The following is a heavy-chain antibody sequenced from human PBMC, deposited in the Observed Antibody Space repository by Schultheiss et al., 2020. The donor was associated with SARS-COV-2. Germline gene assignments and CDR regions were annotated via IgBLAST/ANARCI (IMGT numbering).Heavy chain of an antibody. Sequence: SETLSLTCAVYGGSFSSYYWSWIRQPPGKGLDWIGYIYYSGSTNYNPSLKSRVTISVDTSKNQFSLKLSSVTAADTAVYYCAREILIVVVPAAIGGAFDIWGQGTMVTVSS. CDR3: AREILIVVVPAAIGGAFDI. V-gene: IGHV4-59*12. CDR1: GGSFSSYY. CDR2: IYYSGST. D-gene: IGHD2-2*02. J-gene: IGHJ3*02.